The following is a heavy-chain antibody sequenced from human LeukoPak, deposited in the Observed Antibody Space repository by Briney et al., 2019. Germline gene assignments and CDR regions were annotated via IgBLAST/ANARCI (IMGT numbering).Heavy chain of an antibody. D-gene: IGHD4-11*01. Sequence: GGSLRLSCAASGFTFSDYYMSWIRQAPGKGLEWVSAISGSGGSTYYADSVKGRFTISRDNSKNTLYLQMNSLRAEDTAVYYCASHTYATYDYSNYWGYYYYYMDVWGKGTTVTVSS. CDR2: ISGSGGST. J-gene: IGHJ6*03. V-gene: IGHV3-23*01. CDR1: GFTFSDYY. CDR3: ASHTYATYDYSNYWGYYYYYMDV.